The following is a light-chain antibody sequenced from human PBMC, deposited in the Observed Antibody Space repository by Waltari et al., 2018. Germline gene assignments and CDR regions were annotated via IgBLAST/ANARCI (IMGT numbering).Light chain of an antibody. CDR1: SSNIGNNY. CDR2: DND. V-gene: IGLV1-51*01. J-gene: IGLJ2*01. Sequence: QSVLTQPPSVSAAPGQKVTISCSGSSSNIGNNYVSWYQQLPGTAPKLLIYDNDKRPSGIPDRFSGSKAGTSATLGITGPQTGDEADYYCATWNSNSVLFGGGTKLTVL. CDR3: ATWNSNSVL.